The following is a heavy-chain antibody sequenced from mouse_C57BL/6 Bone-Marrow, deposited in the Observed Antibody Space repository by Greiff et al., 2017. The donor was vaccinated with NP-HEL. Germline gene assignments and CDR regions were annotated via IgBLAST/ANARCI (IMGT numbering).Heavy chain of an antibody. Sequence: EVQRVESGGGLVKPGGSLKLSCAASGFTFSSYAMSWVRQTPEKRLEWVATISDGGSYTYYPDNVKGRFTISRDNAKNNLYLQMSHLKSEDTAMYYCAITTVVAPYWYFDVWGTGTTVTVSS. CDR2: ISDGGSYT. CDR1: GFTFSSYA. D-gene: IGHD1-1*01. CDR3: AITTVVAPYWYFDV. V-gene: IGHV5-4*01. J-gene: IGHJ1*03.